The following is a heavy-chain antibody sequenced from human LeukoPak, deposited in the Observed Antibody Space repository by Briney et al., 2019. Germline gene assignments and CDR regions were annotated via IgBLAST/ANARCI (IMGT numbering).Heavy chain of an antibody. D-gene: IGHD2-21*02. Sequence: ASVKVSCKASGYTFTSYYMHWVRQAPGQGLEWMGIINPSGGSTSCAQKFQGRVTMTRDTSTSTVYMELSSLRSEDTAVYYCARDACGGDCPSYYFDYWGQGTLVTVSS. J-gene: IGHJ4*02. CDR1: GYTFTSYY. CDR2: INPSGGST. CDR3: ARDACGGDCPSYYFDY. V-gene: IGHV1-46*01.